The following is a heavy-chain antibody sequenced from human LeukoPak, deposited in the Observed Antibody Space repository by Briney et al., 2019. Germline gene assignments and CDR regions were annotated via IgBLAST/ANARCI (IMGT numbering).Heavy chain of an antibody. CDR3: AKESGYSYGYAY. Sequence: HPGGSLRLSCAAPGFTFSSYGMHWVRQAPGKGLEWVAFIRYDGSNKYYADSVKGRFTISRDNSKNTLYLQMNSLRAEDTAVYYCAKESGYSYGYAYWGQGTLVTVSS. J-gene: IGHJ4*02. CDR1: GFTFSSYG. CDR2: IRYDGSNK. D-gene: IGHD5-18*01. V-gene: IGHV3-30*02.